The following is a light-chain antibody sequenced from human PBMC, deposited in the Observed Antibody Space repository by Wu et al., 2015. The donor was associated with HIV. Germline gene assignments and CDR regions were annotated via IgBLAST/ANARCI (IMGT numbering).Light chain of an antibody. CDR1: QSVSSD. Sequence: EIVMAQSPATLYVSPGERVSLSCRASQSVSSDLAWYQHRPGRTPRLLIFAASTRVSDIPARFSGSGSGTYFTLTITSLQSEDFGVYYCQQYNNLWTFGQGTEGGN. V-gene: IGKV3-15*01. CDR3: QQYNNLWT. J-gene: IGKJ1*01. CDR2: AAS.